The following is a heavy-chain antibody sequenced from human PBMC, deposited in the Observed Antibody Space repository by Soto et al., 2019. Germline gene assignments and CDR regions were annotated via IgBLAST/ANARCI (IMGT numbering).Heavy chain of an antibody. V-gene: IGHV3-11*05. Sequence: QVQLVESGGGLVKPGGSLRLSCAASGFTFSDYYMSWIRQAPGKGLEWVSYISSSSSYTNYADSVKGRFTISRDNAKNPLYRQMNSLRAEDTAGYYCARGGYDILTGYSNYWGQGTLVTVSS. CDR1: GFTFSDYY. J-gene: IGHJ4*02. CDR3: ARGGYDILTGYSNY. D-gene: IGHD3-9*01. CDR2: ISSSSSYT.